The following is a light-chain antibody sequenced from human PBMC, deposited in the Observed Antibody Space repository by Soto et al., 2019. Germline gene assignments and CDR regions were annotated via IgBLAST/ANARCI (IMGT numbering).Light chain of an antibody. CDR1: SSDIGAYNY. Sequence: QSALAQPASLSGSPGQSITISCTGTSSDIGAYNYVSWYQQHPGKAPKVMIYEVSNRPSGVSNRFSGSKSGNTASLTISGLQAEDEADYYCSSYTSSSTYVFGTGTKV. CDR2: EVS. J-gene: IGLJ1*01. CDR3: SSYTSSSTYV. V-gene: IGLV2-14*01.